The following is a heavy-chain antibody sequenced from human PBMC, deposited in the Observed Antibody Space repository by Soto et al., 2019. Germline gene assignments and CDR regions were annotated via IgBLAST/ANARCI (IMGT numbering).Heavy chain of an antibody. D-gene: IGHD2-2*01. J-gene: IGHJ4*02. Sequence: QVQLVESGGGVGQPGRSLRLSCAASGFTFSSFAIHWVRQAPGKGLEWVSRISYDGSNKYYADSVKGRFTISRDNSKNTLYLQMNSLRAEDTAVYYCARAYDCSMNYFDYWGQGTLVTVSS. CDR2: ISYDGSNK. V-gene: IGHV3-30-3*01. CDR1: GFTFSSFA. CDR3: ARAYDCSMNYFDY.